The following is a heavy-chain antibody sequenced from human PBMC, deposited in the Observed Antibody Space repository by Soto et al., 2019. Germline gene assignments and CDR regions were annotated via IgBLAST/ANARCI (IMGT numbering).Heavy chain of an antibody. CDR1: GFTFNTYW. Sequence: GGSLRLSCAASGFTFNTYWMSWVRQAPGKGLEWVSAISGSGGSTYYADSVKGRFTISRDNSKNTLYLQMNSLRAEDTAVYYCAKEPGYSSGWYNYWGQGTLVTVSS. D-gene: IGHD6-19*01. J-gene: IGHJ4*02. CDR2: ISGSGGST. CDR3: AKEPGYSSGWYNY. V-gene: IGHV3-23*01.